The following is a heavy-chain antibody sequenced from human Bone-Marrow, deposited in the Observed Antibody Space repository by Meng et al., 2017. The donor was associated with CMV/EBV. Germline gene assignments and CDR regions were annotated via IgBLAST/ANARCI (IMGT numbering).Heavy chain of an antibody. CDR2: VRQRSYTT. CDR3: VRVTSSESYSFDY. J-gene: IGHJ4*02. D-gene: IGHD3-10*01. Sequence: GESLKISCAASGFTFSDHYMDWARQAPGKGLEWVGRVRQRSYTTEYAASVKVRFTISRDDSNNSLFLQMNSLKTEDTAVYFCVRVTSSESYSFDYWGQGTLVTVSS. CDR1: GFTFSDHY. V-gene: IGHV3-72*01.